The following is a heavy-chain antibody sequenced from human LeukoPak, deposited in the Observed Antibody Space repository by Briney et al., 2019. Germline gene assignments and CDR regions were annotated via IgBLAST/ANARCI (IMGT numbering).Heavy chain of an antibody. J-gene: IGHJ4*02. CDR3: ASGATFDY. CDR1: GFTFDDFA. Sequence: GGSLRLSRVASGFTFDDFAMHWVRQVPGKGLEWVSRINSDGSSTSYADSVKGRFTISRDNAKNTLYLQMNSLRAEDTAVYYCASGATFDYWGQGTLVTVSS. CDR2: INSDGSST. V-gene: IGHV3-74*01. D-gene: IGHD3-16*01.